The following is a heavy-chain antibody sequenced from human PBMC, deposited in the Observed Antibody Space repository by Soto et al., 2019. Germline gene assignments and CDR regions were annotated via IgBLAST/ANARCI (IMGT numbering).Heavy chain of an antibody. J-gene: IGHJ3*02. CDR2: IYYSGST. CDR3: ARVIYGDYDGGDAFDI. V-gene: IGHV4-59*01. D-gene: IGHD4-17*01. Sequence: QVQLQESGPGLVKPSETLSLTCTVSGGSISSYYWSWIRQPPGKGLEWIGYIYYSGSTNYNPSLKSRVTISVDTSKNQFALTLSSVTAADTAVYYCARVIYGDYDGGDAFDIWGQGTMVTVSS. CDR1: GGSISSYY.